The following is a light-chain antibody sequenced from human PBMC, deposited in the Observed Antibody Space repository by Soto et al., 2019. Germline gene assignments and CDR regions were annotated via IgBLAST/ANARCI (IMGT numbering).Light chain of an antibody. J-gene: IGKJ2*01. Sequence: EIVLTQSPDTLSLSPGERVTLSCRASQRMTNNFLAWFQQKTGLAPRLLIHGASSRVSGVPDRFTGGGSGTDFVLTSRRVEPKDFEVYYCLQHGRSPFTLGQGTKLQIK. CDR2: GAS. V-gene: IGKV3-20*01. CDR3: LQHGRSPFT. CDR1: QRMTNNF.